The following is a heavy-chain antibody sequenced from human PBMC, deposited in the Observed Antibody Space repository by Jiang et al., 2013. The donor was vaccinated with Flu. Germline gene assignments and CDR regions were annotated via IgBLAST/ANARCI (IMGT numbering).Heavy chain of an antibody. CDR1: GYTFTKFG. CDR3: ARTGGHGLGYYGLDV. Sequence: SGAEVKKPGASVKVSCKASGYTFTKFGITWVRQAPGQGLEWMGWISTFNGNKNYAQKVQDRVTMATDTSTSTVYMYLGSLRSDDTAIYYCARTGGHGLGYYGLDVWGQGTTVTVSS. CDR2: ISTFNGNK. V-gene: IGHV1-18*01. J-gene: IGHJ6*02. D-gene: IGHD5-12*01.